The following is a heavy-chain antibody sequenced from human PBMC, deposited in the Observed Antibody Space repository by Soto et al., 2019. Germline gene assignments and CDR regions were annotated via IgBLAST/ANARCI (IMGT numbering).Heavy chain of an antibody. V-gene: IGHV4-39*01. CDR2: IYYSGNT. Sequence: SENLSRTCTVSACSSGFSNYYWGGLRQPPGKGLEWIGSIYYSGNTYYNPSLKTLITITVDTTNNQVSLKLSSVTATDTAVYYCARRDYGDYADDYWGKGTLVTVS. J-gene: IGHJ4*02. CDR3: ARRDYGDYADDY. D-gene: IGHD4-17*01. CDR1: ACSSGFSNYY.